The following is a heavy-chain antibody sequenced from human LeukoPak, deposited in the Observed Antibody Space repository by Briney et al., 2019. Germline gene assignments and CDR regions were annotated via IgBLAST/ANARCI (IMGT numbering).Heavy chain of an antibody. CDR1: GGSISSGSYY. D-gene: IGHD3-22*01. Sequence: PSQTLSLTCTVSGGSISSGSYYWSWIRQPAGKGLEWIGRIYTSGSTNYNPSLKSRVTISVDTSKNQFSLKLSSVTAADTAVYYCARWVYQSGDSSGSPDAFDIWGQGTMVTVSS. CDR2: IYTSGST. V-gene: IGHV4-61*02. CDR3: ARWVYQSGDSSGSPDAFDI. J-gene: IGHJ3*02.